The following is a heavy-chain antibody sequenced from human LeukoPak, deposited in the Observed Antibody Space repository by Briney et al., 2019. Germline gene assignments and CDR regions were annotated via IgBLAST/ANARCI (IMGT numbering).Heavy chain of an antibody. CDR2: ISGSGGST. D-gene: IGHD4-17*01. CDR3: AMSWYCDYRYFDY. Sequence: PGGSLRLSCAASGFTFSSYAMSWVRQAPGKGLEWVSAISGSGGSTYYADSVKGRFTISRDNSKNTLYLQMNSLRAEDTAVYYCAMSWYCDYRYFDYWGQGTLVTVSS. CDR1: GFTFSSYA. V-gene: IGHV3-23*01. J-gene: IGHJ4*02.